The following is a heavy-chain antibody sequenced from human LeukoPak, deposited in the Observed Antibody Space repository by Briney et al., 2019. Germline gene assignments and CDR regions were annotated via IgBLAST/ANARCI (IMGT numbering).Heavy chain of an antibody. J-gene: IGHJ4*02. V-gene: IGHV4-59*01. CDR1: VGSINSVY. D-gene: IGHD7-27*01. Sequence: SETLSLTCTVSVGSINSVYWSWIRQHPGKGLEWIAYIYYSGTTSYNPSLKSRVTISVDTSKNQFSLKLTSVTAADTAVYYCASQHWGSNYFDYWGQGALVTVSS. CDR2: IYYSGTT. CDR3: ASQHWGSNYFDY.